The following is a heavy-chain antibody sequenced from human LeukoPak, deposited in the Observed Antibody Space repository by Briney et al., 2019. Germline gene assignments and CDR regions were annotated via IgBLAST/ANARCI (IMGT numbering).Heavy chain of an antibody. V-gene: IGHV3-21*01. CDR3: ARDRNESGDPDAFDF. Sequence: GGSLRLSCAASGFTFSHYAMNWVRQAPGKGLECVASISSGSTYEFYADSVRGRFAISRDNHKNSLILQISSKASPERGVYYCARDRNESGDPDAFDFWGQGTLVTVSS. CDR2: ISSGSTYE. J-gene: IGHJ3*01. CDR1: GFTFSHYA. D-gene: IGHD4-17*01.